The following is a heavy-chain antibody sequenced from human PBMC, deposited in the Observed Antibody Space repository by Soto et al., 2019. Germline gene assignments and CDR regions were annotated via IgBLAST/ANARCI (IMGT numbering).Heavy chain of an antibody. V-gene: IGHV4-59*08. Sequence: SETLSLTCTVSGGSISSDYWSWIRQPPGKGLEWIGYIYYSGSTNYNPSLKSRVTISVDTSKNQFSLKLSSVTAADTAVYYCARGSPPWFDPWGQGTLVTVSS. CDR1: GGSISSDY. D-gene: IGHD3-10*01. J-gene: IGHJ5*02. CDR2: IYYSGST. CDR3: ARGSPPWFDP.